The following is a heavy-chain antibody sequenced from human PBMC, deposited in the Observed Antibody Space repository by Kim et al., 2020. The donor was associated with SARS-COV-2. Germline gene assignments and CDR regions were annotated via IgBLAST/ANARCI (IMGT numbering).Heavy chain of an antibody. CDR2: IYYSGST. D-gene: IGHD3-10*01. CDR1: GGSISSSSYY. J-gene: IGHJ5*02. V-gene: IGHV4-39*01. Sequence: SETLSLTCTVSGGSISSSSYYWGWIRQPPGKGLEWIGSIYYSGSTYYNPSLKSRVTISVDTSKNQFSLKLSSVTAADTAVYYCARSKAFAYYYGSGTHWRVYNWFDPWGQGNRVTVTA. CDR3: ARSKAFAYYYGSGTHWRVYNWFDP.